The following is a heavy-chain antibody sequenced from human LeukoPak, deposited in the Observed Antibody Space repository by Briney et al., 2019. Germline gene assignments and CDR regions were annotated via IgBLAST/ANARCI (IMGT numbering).Heavy chain of an antibody. J-gene: IGHJ3*02. CDR1: GFTFSSYA. Sequence: GGSLRLSCAASGFTFSSYAMHWVRQAPGKGLEWVGRIKSKTDGGTTDYAAPVKGRFTISRDDSKNTLYLQMNSLKTEDTAVYYCTTEMAKGAFDIWGQGTMVTVSS. D-gene: IGHD5-24*01. CDR2: IKSKTDGGTT. CDR3: TTEMAKGAFDI. V-gene: IGHV3-15*01.